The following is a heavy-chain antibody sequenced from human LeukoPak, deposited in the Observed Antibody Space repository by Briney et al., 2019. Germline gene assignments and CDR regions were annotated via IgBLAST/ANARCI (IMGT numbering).Heavy chain of an antibody. CDR2: ISHDGTT. J-gene: IGHJ4*02. D-gene: IGHD3-22*01. V-gene: IGHV4-38-2*02. CDR1: DYSIGSGYS. Sequence: SETLSLTCTVSDYSIGSGYSWGWIRQPPGKGLEWIATISHDGTTFYNPSLKSRVTMTLDTSRNQFSRRLSSVTAADTAVYYCARDLSVYYYYYFDFWGQGTLVTVSS. CDR3: ARDLSVYYYYYFDF.